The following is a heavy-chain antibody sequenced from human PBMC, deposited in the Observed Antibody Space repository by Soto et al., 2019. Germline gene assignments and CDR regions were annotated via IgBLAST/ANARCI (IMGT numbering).Heavy chain of an antibody. CDR3: AKNGQPPYYYYGMDV. D-gene: IGHD2-8*01. V-gene: IGHV1-18*01. J-gene: IGHJ6*02. CDR1: GYTFTRYG. CDR2: ISGYNGDT. Sequence: QGQLVQSGAEVKKPGASVKVSCKASGYTFTRYGISWVRQAPGQGLEWMGWISGYNGDTKYAQKFQGRVTMTIDTSTTTVYMELRRLTSDDTAVYYCAKNGQPPYYYYGMDVWGQGTTVTVSS.